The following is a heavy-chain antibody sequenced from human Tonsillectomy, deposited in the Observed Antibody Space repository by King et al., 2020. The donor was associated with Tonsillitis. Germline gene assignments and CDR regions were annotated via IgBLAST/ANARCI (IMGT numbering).Heavy chain of an antibody. D-gene: IGHD5-18*01. CDR3: AKEGGYSYGYIKGYYFDY. CDR2: ISYDVSNK. J-gene: IGHJ4*02. Sequence: VQLVESGGGVVQPGRSLRLSCAASGFTFSSYGMHWVRQAPGKGLEWVAFISYDVSNKYYADSVKGRFTISRDNSKNTLYLQMNSLRAEDTAVYYCAKEGGYSYGYIKGYYFDYWGQGTLVTVSS. CDR1: GFTFSSYG. V-gene: IGHV3-30*18.